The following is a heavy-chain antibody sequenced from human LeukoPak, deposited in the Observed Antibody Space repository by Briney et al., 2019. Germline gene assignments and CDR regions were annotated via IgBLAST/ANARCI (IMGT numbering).Heavy chain of an antibody. Sequence: GGSLRLSCAASGFTFSSYAMSWVRQAPGKGLEWVSAISGSGGSTYYADSVKGRFTISRDNSKNTLYLQMNSLRAEDTAVYYCAKGEITMVRGVIADSAFFDYWGQGTLVTVSS. CDR1: GFTFSSYA. D-gene: IGHD3-10*01. CDR3: AKGEITMVRGVIADSAFFDY. CDR2: ISGSGGST. V-gene: IGHV3-23*01. J-gene: IGHJ4*02.